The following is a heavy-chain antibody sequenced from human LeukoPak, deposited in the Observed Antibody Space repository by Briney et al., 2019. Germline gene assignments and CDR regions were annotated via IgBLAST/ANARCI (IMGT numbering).Heavy chain of an antibody. CDR1: GFTFRNYG. CDR3: AKDGEPATYFDY. Sequence: GGSLRLSCTASGFTFRNYGMHWVRQAPGKGLEWVAFIRSDGDKKHYVDSVKGRFTISRDNSKNTLYLQMNSLRAEDTAVYYCAKDGEPATYFDYWGQGTLVTVSS. V-gene: IGHV3-30*02. D-gene: IGHD1-26*01. J-gene: IGHJ4*02. CDR2: IRSDGDKK.